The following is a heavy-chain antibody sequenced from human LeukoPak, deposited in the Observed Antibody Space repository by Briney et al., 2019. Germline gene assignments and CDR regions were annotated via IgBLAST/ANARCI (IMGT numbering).Heavy chain of an antibody. CDR3: ARMGISYYDSSGYYWN. CDR2: ISSSGSTV. Sequence: GGSLRLSCAAPGFTFSDYYMSWIRQAPAKGLEWVSYISSSGSTVYYADSVKGRFTISRDNAKNSLYLQMNSLRAEDTAVYYCARMGISYYDSSGYYWNWGQGTLVTVSS. D-gene: IGHD3-22*01. V-gene: IGHV3-11*01. CDR1: GFTFSDYY. J-gene: IGHJ4*02.